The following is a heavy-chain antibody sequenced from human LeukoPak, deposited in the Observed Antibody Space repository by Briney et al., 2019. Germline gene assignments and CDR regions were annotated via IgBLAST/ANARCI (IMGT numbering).Heavy chain of an antibody. D-gene: IGHD6-19*01. V-gene: IGHV3-66*01. CDR3: ARRAIAVAGLDY. J-gene: IGHJ4*02. Sequence: PGGSLRLSCAASEFSVGSNYMTWVRQAPGKGLEWVSLIYSGGSTYYADSVKGRFTISRDNSKNTLYLQMNSLRAEDTAVYYCARRAIAVAGLDYWGQGTLVTVSS. CDR1: EFSVGSNY. CDR2: IYSGGST.